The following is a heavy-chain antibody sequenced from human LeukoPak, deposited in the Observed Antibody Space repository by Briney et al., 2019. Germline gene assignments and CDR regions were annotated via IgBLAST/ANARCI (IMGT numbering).Heavy chain of an antibody. V-gene: IGHV4-59*01. CDR1: GASISSYY. Sequence: PSETLSLTCNVSGASISSYYWSWIRQPPGEGLEWIGYFYHSGGTNYNPSLKSRATISIDTSKNEVSLKLRSVTAADTAVYYCARGASSSWYSLWKFWGQGILVTVSS. CDR3: ARGASSSWYSLWKF. D-gene: IGHD6-13*01. CDR2: FYHSGGT. J-gene: IGHJ4*02.